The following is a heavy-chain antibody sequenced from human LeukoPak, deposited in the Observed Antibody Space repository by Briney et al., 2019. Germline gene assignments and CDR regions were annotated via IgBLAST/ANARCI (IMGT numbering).Heavy chain of an antibody. V-gene: IGHV3-30*02. CDR3: ANVRYDSSGYPAAFDY. Sequence: RAGGSLRLSCAPSGFTFSSSGMHCVRQAPGKGLEWVAFIRYDGSNKYYADSVKGRFTISRDNSKNTLYLQMNSLRAEDTAVYYCANVRYDSSGYPAAFDYWGQGTLVTVSS. CDR2: IRYDGSNK. J-gene: IGHJ4*02. D-gene: IGHD3-22*01. CDR1: GFTFSSSG.